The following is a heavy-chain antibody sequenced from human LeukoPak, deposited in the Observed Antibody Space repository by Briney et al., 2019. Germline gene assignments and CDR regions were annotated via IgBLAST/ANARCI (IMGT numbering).Heavy chain of an antibody. D-gene: IGHD3-10*01. J-gene: IGHJ4*02. Sequence: QPGGSLRLSCAASGFTVSSNYMSWVRQAPGKGLEWVANIKQDGSEKYYVDSVKGRFTISRDNAKNSLYLQMNSLRAEDTVVYYCARDRSEPGADRRGVFDYWGQGTLVTVSS. CDR2: IKQDGSEK. V-gene: IGHV3-7*01. CDR3: ARDRSEPGADRRGVFDY. CDR1: GFTVSSNY.